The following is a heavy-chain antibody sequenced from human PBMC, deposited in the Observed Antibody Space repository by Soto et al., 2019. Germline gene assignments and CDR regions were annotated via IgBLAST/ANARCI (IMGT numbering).Heavy chain of an antibody. J-gene: IGHJ6*02. D-gene: IGHD3-10*01. V-gene: IGHV4-39*01. Sequence: QLQLQESGPGLVKPSETLSLTCTVSGGSISSSSYYWGWIRQPPGKGLEWIGSIYYSGSTYYNPSLKSRVTISVDTSKNQFSLKLSSVTAADTAVYYCARGPGDGYYYYGMDVWGQGTTVTVSS. CDR1: GGSISSSSYY. CDR3: ARGPGDGYYYYGMDV. CDR2: IYYSGST.